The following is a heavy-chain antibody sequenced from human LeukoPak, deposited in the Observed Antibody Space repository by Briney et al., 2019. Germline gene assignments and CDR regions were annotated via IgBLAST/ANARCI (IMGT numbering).Heavy chain of an antibody. J-gene: IGHJ4*02. Sequence: ASVKVSCKASGYTFTSYGISWVRQAPGQGLEWMAWISAYNGNTDYVQRLQGRVTMTTDTSTSTAYMELRSLRSDDTAVYYCARDQEAAGTHFDYWGQGTLVTVSS. V-gene: IGHV1-18*01. CDR3: ARDQEAAGTHFDY. D-gene: IGHD6-13*01. CDR1: GYTFTSYG. CDR2: ISAYNGNT.